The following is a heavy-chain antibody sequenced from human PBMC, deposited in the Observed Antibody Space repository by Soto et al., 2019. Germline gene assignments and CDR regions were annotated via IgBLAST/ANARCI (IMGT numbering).Heavy chain of an antibody. CDR2: INHSGST. CDR1: GGSFSGYY. D-gene: IGHD3-10*01. V-gene: IGHV4-34*01. J-gene: IGHJ4*02. Sequence: SETLSLTCAVYGGSFSGYYWSWIRQPPGKGLEWIGEINHSGSTNYNPSLKSRVTISVDTSKNQFSLKLSSVTAADTAVYYCERVITLVPFDYWGQGTLVTVSS. CDR3: ERVITLVPFDY.